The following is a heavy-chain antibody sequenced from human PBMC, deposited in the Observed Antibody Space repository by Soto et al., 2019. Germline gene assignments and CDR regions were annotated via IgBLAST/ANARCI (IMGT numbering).Heavy chain of an antibody. CDR2: ISGSGGST. V-gene: IGHV3-23*01. J-gene: IGHJ4*02. CDR3: AAAGRITMIVVVISPSFDY. Sequence: GGSLRLSCAASGFTFSSYAMSWVRQAPGKGLEWVSAISGSGGSTYYADSVKGRFTISRDNSKNTLYLQMNSLRAEDTAVYYCAAAGRITMIVVVISPSFDYWGQGTLVTVSS. D-gene: IGHD3-22*01. CDR1: GFTFSSYA.